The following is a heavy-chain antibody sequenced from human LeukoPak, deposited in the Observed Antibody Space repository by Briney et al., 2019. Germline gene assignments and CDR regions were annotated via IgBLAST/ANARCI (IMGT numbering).Heavy chain of an antibody. V-gene: IGHV3-30*03. D-gene: IGHD5-12*01. CDR3: ARSGYDA. CDR2: ISHDGSDK. CDR1: GFTFSSYS. J-gene: IGHJ3*01. Sequence: GGSLRLSCAASGFTFSSYSMNWVRQAPGKGLEWVALISHDGSDKYYADSVKGRFTISRDNSKNTVFLQMNNLRGEDTAVYYCARSGYDAWGQGTMVTVSS.